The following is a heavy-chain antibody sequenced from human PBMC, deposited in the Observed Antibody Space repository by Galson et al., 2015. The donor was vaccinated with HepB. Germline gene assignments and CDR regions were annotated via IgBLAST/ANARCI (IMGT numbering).Heavy chain of an antibody. D-gene: IGHD3-9*01. CDR3: ARDLAATRYYDVLTGYCDY. Sequence: SLRLSCAASGFTFSNYPIHWVRQAPGKGLEWVAVISHDGSNKYYGDSVKGRFTISRDSSKNTLYLQMNSLRTEDTAVYYCARDLAATRYYDVLTGYCDYWGQGTLVTVSS. V-gene: IGHV3-30*04. CDR2: ISHDGSNK. J-gene: IGHJ4*02. CDR1: GFTFSNYP.